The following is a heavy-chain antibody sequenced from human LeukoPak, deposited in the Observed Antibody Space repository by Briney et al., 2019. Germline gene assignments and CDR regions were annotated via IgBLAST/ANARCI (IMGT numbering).Heavy chain of an antibody. CDR2: MGHGGDT. CDR1: GFPFSSYD. D-gene: IGHD3-9*01. CDR3: ARDHYDILTGYYHFDS. V-gene: IGHV3-13*01. J-gene: IGHJ4*02. Sequence: GGSLRLSCAASGFPFSSYDMHWVRQAPGKGLEWVSGMGHGGDTYYSPSVRGRFTISRDNSKDSLYLQMTSQRAEDTAVYYCARDHYDILTGYYHFDSWGQGTLVTVSS.